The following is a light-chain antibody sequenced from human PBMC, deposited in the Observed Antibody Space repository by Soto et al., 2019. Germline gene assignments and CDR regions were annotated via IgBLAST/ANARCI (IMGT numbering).Light chain of an antibody. CDR1: QSVSTY. J-gene: IGKJ3*01. CDR2: DAS. CDR3: QQYASAPFS. V-gene: IGKV3-20*01. Sequence: EIVLTQSPATLSLSPGERATLSCRASQSVSTYLAWYQQIPGQAPRLLFYDASRRATGIPDKFSASGSGTDFTLTISRMEPEDFAVYYCQQYASAPFSLGPGTKVDIK.